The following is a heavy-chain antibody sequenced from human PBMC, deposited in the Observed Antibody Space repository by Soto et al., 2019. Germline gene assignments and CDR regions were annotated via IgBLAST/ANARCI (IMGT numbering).Heavy chain of an antibody. CDR1: GGSISGGGYY. CDR2: IYYSGST. V-gene: IGHV4-31*03. CDR3: AREHSSSWSEFYYYGMDV. D-gene: IGHD6-13*01. J-gene: IGHJ6*02. Sequence: QVQLQESGPGLVKPSQTLSLTCTVSGGSISGGGYYWSWIRQHPGKGLEWIGYIYYSGSTYYNPSLKSRVTISVDTSKNQFSLKLSSVTAADTAVYYCAREHSSSWSEFYYYGMDVWGQGTTVTVSS.